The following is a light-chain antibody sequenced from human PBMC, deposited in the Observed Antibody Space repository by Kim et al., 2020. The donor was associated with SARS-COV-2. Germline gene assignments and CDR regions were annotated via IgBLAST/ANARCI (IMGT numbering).Light chain of an antibody. CDR1: QSVSSY. J-gene: IGKJ1*01. Sequence: SLSPGERAPLSCRASQSVSSYLAWYQQKPGQAPRLLIYDASNRATGIPARFSGSGSGTDFTLTISSLEPEDFAVYYCQQRSNWPTFGQGTKVDIK. CDR2: DAS. CDR3: QQRSNWPT. V-gene: IGKV3-11*01.